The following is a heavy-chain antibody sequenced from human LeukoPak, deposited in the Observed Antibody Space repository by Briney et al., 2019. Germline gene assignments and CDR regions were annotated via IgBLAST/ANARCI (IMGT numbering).Heavy chain of an antibody. CDR3: ARGRSTWDNVDY. Sequence: ASVKVSCKASGYIFTSYGIRWVRQAPGQGLEWMGWISGYNGDTKYAQKIEGRVTMTTDTSTRTAHMELRSLRSDDTAVYYCARGRSTWDNVDYWGQGTLVTVSS. CDR1: GYIFTSYG. D-gene: IGHD2-2*01. J-gene: IGHJ4*02. CDR2: ISGYNGDT. V-gene: IGHV1-18*01.